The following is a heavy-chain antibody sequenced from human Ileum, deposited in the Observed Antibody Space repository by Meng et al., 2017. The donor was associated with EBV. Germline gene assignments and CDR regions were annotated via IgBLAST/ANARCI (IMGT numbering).Heavy chain of an antibody. CDR3: AGKREYVNAWPFDY. CDR1: GGSSSSPNW. D-gene: IGHD2/OR15-2a*01. V-gene: IGHV4-4*02. Sequence: QGQGQGWGPGPVQPSGTRTPTCAASGGSSSSPNWWTWDRQPPGNGLEWIAKIFHGGITNYNPSLKGRVTISVDKSKSQFSLKLSSVTAADTAVYYCAGKREYVNAWPFDYWGQGTLVTVSS. CDR2: IFHGGIT. J-gene: IGHJ4*02.